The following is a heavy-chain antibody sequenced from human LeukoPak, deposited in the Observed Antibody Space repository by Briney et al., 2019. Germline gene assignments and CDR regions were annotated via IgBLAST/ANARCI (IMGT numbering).Heavy chain of an antibody. Sequence: GASVKVSCKASGYTFTGYYMHWVRQAPGQGLERMGWINPNSGGTNYAQKFQGRVTMTRDTSISTAYMELSRLRSDDTAVYYCARADPFFDSSGYHYAFDIWGQGTMVTVSS. D-gene: IGHD3-22*01. CDR3: ARADPFFDSSGYHYAFDI. CDR2: INPNSGGT. J-gene: IGHJ3*02. CDR1: GYTFTGYY. V-gene: IGHV1-2*02.